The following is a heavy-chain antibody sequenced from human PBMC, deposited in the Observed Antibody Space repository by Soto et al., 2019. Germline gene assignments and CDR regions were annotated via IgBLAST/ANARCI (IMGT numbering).Heavy chain of an antibody. CDR3: ARAPPGPAPRWGV. CDR1: GCSISSGGYS. J-gene: IGHJ6*02. D-gene: IGHD3-16*01. V-gene: IGHV4-30-2*01. CDR2: IYPTGKT. Sequence: TLSLTCAVSGCSISSGGYSWSWIRQTPGKGLEWIGYIYPTGKTYYNPSLENRVTISIDTSKNQFSLQLTSVTAADTAVYYCARAPPGPAPRWGVWGQGTTVTVSS.